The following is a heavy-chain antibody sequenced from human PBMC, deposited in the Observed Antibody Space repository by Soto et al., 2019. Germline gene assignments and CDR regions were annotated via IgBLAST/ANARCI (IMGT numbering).Heavy chain of an antibody. Sequence: GEFLKISCKGSGYSFTGYWISWVRQMPGKGLEWMGRIDPSDSYTNYSPSFQGHVTISADKSISTAYLQWSSLKASDTAMYYCATMYSGSYGAFDIWGQGTMVTVSS. CDR2: IDPSDSYT. CDR3: ATMYSGSYGAFDI. V-gene: IGHV5-10-1*01. D-gene: IGHD1-26*01. J-gene: IGHJ3*02. CDR1: GYSFTGYW.